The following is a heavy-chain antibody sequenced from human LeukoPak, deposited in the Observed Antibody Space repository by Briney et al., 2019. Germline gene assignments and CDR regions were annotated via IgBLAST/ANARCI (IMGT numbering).Heavy chain of an antibody. CDR2: ITASGGST. J-gene: IGHJ4*02. Sequence: PGGSLRLSCAASGFTFSSYAMSWVRQAPGKGLEWVSAITASGGSTYYADSVKGRFTISRDNSKNTLYLQMDSLRAEDTAVYYCAKDLSAFDHWGQGTLVTVSS. V-gene: IGHV3-23*01. CDR1: GFTFSSYA. CDR3: AKDLSAFDH.